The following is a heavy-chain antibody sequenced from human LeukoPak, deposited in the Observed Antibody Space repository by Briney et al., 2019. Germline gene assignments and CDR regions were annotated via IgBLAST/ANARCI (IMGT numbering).Heavy chain of an antibody. D-gene: IGHD2-15*01. V-gene: IGHV3-23*01. CDR1: GFTFSSYA. J-gene: IGHJ3*02. Sequence: QPGGSLRLSCAASGFTFSSYAMSWVRQAPGKGLESVSAISGSGGSTYYADSVKGRFTISRDNSKNTLYLQMNSLRAEDTAVYYCSKDSRVVVAATDAFDIWGQGKMVTVSS. CDR3: SKDSRVVVAATDAFDI. CDR2: ISGSGGST.